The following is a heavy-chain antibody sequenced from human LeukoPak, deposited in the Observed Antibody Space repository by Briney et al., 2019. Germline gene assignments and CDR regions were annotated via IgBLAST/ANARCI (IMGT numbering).Heavy chain of an antibody. CDR2: ITGTDNSM. Sequence: PGGSPRLSCDASGFTFSNYYMSWIRQAPGKGLEWLSYITGTDNSMRYADSVKGRFAISRDNAKNSLYLQLNSLRAEDTAVYYCARGHCNSRNCYWHFDLWGRGTRVTVSS. CDR3: ARGHCNSRNCYWHFDL. J-gene: IGHJ2*01. V-gene: IGHV3-11*01. CDR1: GFTFSNYY. D-gene: IGHD2/OR15-2a*01.